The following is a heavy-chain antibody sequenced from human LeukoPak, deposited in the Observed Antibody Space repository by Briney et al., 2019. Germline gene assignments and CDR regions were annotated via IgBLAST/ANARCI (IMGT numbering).Heavy chain of an antibody. CDR2: ISSSGSTI. CDR1: GFTFSSYE. Sequence: GGSLRLSCAASGFTFSSYEMNWVRQAPGKGLEWVSYISSSGSTIYYADSVKGRFTISRDNAKNPLYLQMNSLRAEDTAVYYCARDGGLVLLFGESHYFDYWGQGTLVTVSS. J-gene: IGHJ4*02. V-gene: IGHV3-48*03. D-gene: IGHD3-10*01. CDR3: ARDGGLVLLFGESHYFDY.